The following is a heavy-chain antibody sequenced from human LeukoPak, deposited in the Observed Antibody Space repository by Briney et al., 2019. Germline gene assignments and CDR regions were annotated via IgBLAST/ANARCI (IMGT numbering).Heavy chain of an antibody. V-gene: IGHV3-66*01. J-gene: IGHJ4*02. Sequence: GGSLRLSCAASGFTFSSNYMSWVRQAPGKGLEWVSVIYSGGSAYYADSVKGRFTISRDNSKNTLYLQMNSLRAEDTAVYYCARGLEYYYDSSGYRDYWGQGTLVTVSS. CDR3: ARGLEYYYDSSGYRDY. CDR1: GFTFSSNY. D-gene: IGHD3-22*01. CDR2: IYSGGSA.